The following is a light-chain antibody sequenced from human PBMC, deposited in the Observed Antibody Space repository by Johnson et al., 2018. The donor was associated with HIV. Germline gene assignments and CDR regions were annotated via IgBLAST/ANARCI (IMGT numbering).Light chain of an antibody. CDR3: GTWGGV. CDR1: SSNLGSSF. V-gene: IGLV1-51*01. CDR2: DNN. J-gene: IGLJ1*01. Sequence: QSVLTQPPSVSAAPGQTVTISCSGSSSNLGSSFVSWYRQVTGTAPKLLIYDNNKRPSGIPGRFSGSKSGPSATLGITGLQAGDEADYYCGTWGGVFGTGTKVTVL.